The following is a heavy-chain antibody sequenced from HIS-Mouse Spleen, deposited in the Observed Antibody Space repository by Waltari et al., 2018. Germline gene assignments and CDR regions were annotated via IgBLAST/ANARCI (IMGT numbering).Heavy chain of an antibody. CDR3: AKGGLMVYAIGDY. V-gene: IGHV3-33*06. CDR2: IWYDGSNK. D-gene: IGHD2-8*01. Sequence: QVQLVESGGGVVQPGRSLRLPCAASAFTFRRAGMHWVRQAPGKGLEWVAVIWYDGSNKYYADSVKGRFTIYRDNSKNTLYLQMNSLRAEDTAVYYCAKGGLMVYAIGDYWGQGTLVTVSS. CDR1: AFTFRRAG. J-gene: IGHJ4*02.